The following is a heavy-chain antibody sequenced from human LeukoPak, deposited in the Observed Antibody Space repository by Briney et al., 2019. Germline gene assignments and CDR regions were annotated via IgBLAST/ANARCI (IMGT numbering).Heavy chain of an antibody. Sequence: PSETLSLTCTVSGGSISSYYWSWIRQPPGKGLEWIGYTYYSGSTNYNPSLKSRVTISVDTSKNQFSLKLSSVTAADTAVYYCARHVSYGSGSYSWFDPWGQGTLVTVSS. J-gene: IGHJ5*02. CDR1: GGSISSYY. V-gene: IGHV4-59*08. CDR2: TYYSGST. D-gene: IGHD3-10*01. CDR3: ARHVSYGSGSYSWFDP.